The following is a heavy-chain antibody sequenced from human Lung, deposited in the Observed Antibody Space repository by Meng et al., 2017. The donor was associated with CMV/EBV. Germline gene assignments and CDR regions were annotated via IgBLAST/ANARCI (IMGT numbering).Heavy chain of an antibody. J-gene: IGHJ4*02. CDR2: ISMSGSTI. D-gene: IGHD6-25*01. CDR3: ARGEAARAFDA. V-gene: IGHV3-48*03. Sequence: SXKISCAASGFNFNIYEMSWVRQAPGKGLVWVSYISMSGSTIYYADAVKGRFTISRDNAKNSLYLQMNSLRVEDTALYYCARGEAARAFDAWGQGTLGTVSS. CDR1: GFNFNIYE.